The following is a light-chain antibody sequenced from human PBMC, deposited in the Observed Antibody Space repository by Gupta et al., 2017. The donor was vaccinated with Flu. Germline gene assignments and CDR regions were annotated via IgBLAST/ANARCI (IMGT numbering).Light chain of an antibody. J-gene: IGLJ2*01. V-gene: IGLV1-47*01. CDR1: SSNIGSNY. CDR2: RNN. Sequence: SVLTQPPSASGSPGQRVTISCSRSSSNIGSNYVYWYQQLPGTAPNLLIYRNNQRPSGVPDRISVSKSGTSAALAISGLRSEDEADYYCAAWDDSLSGKGVFGGGTKLTVL. CDR3: AAWDDSLSGKGV.